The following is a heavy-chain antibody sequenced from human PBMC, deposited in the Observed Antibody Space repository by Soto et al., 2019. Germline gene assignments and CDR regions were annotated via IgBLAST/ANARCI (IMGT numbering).Heavy chain of an antibody. Sequence: QVQLVQSGAEVKKPGSSVKVSCKAPGGTFSSYSINWVRQAPGQGLEWMGEIIPIFGTANYAQKFQGRVTITADESTSTAYMELSSLRSEDTDVYYCARDGGRHSGGIDYCGQGTLVTISS. CDR2: IIPIFGTA. CDR3: ARDGGRHSGGIDY. D-gene: IGHD1-26*01. V-gene: IGHV1-69*01. J-gene: IGHJ4*02. CDR1: GGTFSSYS.